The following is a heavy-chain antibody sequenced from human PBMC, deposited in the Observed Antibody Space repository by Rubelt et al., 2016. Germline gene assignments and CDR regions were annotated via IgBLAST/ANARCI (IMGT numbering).Heavy chain of an antibody. D-gene: IGHD4-17*01. V-gene: IGHV1-2*02. CDR2: SNPNSGGT. CDR1: GYTFTGYY. Sequence: QVQLVQSGAEVKKPGASVKVSCKASGYTFTGYYMHWVRQAPGHGLEWMGWSNPNSGGTNYAKQFRGGVTMTRDTSINTAFMELSSLRSDDTAVYYCARYLRPADYWGQGTLVTVSS. J-gene: IGHJ4*02. CDR3: ARYLRPADY.